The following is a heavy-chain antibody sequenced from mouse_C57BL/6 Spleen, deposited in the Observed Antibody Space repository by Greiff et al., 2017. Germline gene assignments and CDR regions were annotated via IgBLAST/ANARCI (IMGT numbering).Heavy chain of an antibody. V-gene: IGHV5-16*01. D-gene: IGHD4-1*01. CDR1: GFTFSDYY. Sequence: EVKVEESEGGLVQPGSSMKLSCTASGFTFSDYYMAWVRQVPETGLEWVANINYDGSSTYYLDSLKSRFIISRDNAKNILYLQMSSLKSEDTATYYCARDPERGRGYFDYWGQGTTLTGSS. CDR2: INYDGSST. CDR3: ARDPERGRGYFDY. J-gene: IGHJ2*01.